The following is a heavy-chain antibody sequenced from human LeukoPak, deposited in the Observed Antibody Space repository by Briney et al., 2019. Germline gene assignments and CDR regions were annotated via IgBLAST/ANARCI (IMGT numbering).Heavy chain of an antibody. Sequence: PGGSLRLSCAASGFTFSNYWMYWVRQAPGKGLVWVSRINGDGSATVYADSVKGRFTISRDNAKNTLYLQMNSLRAEDTAVYYCAKDMRFDWTPYYFDYWGQGTLVTVSS. CDR3: AKDMRFDWTPYYFDY. J-gene: IGHJ4*02. V-gene: IGHV3-74*01. CDR1: GFTFSNYW. CDR2: INGDGSAT. D-gene: IGHD3-9*01.